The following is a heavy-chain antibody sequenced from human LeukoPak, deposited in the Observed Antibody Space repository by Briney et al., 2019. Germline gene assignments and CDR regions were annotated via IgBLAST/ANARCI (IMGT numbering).Heavy chain of an antibody. Sequence: SETLSLTCTVSGGSISSSSYYWGWIRQPPGKGLEWIGSIYYSGSTYYNPSLKSRVTISVDTSKNQFSLKLSSVTAADTAVYYCARGGWGVLSGSYLEAFDIWGQGTMVTVSS. D-gene: IGHD1-26*01. J-gene: IGHJ3*02. CDR3: ARGGWGVLSGSYLEAFDI. V-gene: IGHV4-39*07. CDR1: GGSISSSSYY. CDR2: IYYSGST.